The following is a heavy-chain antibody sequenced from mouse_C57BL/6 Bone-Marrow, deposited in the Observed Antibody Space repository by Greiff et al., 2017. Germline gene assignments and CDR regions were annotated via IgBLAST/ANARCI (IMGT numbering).Heavy chain of an antibody. J-gene: IGHJ2*01. CDR1: GYTFTSYW. D-gene: IGHD4-1*01. V-gene: IGHV1-69*01. CDR2: IDPSDSYT. Sequence: QVQLQQPGAELVMPGASVKLSCKASGYTFTSYWMHWVKQRPGQGLEWIGEIDPSDSYTNYNQKFKGKSTLPVDKSSSTAYMQLSSLTSEDSAVYYCARELTGTSYYFDYWGQGTTLTVSS. CDR3: ARELTGTSYYFDY.